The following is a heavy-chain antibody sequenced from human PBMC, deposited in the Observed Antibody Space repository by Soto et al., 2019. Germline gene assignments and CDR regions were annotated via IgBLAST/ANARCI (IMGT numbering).Heavy chain of an antibody. Sequence: QSQTLSLTCAISGDSVSSNSAAWTWIRQSPSRGLEWLGRTYYRSKWYNDYAISVKNRITINPDTSKNQFSLQLNSVTPEDTAVYYCASSTFYYDTSGYYYDSWGQGTLVTVSS. CDR1: GDSVSSNSAA. CDR2: TYYRSKWYN. D-gene: IGHD3-22*01. V-gene: IGHV6-1*01. CDR3: ASSTFYYDTSGYYYDS. J-gene: IGHJ4*02.